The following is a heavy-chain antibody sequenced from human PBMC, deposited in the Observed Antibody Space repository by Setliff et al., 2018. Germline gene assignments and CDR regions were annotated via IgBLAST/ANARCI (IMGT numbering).Heavy chain of an antibody. D-gene: IGHD6-13*01. Sequence: SETLSLTCTVSGGSISSSSYYWGWIRQPPGKGLEWIGSIYYSGSTYYNPSLKSRVTISVDTSKNQFSLKLSSVTAADTAVYYCARHRAGHIAALDYWGQGTLVTVSS. CDR1: GGSISSSSYY. J-gene: IGHJ4*02. CDR2: IYYSGST. CDR3: ARHRAGHIAALDY. V-gene: IGHV4-39*01.